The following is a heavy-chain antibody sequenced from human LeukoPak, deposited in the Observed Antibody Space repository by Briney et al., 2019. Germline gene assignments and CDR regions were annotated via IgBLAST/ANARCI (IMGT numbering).Heavy chain of an antibody. CDR2: IYTSGST. J-gene: IGHJ4*02. Sequence: SETLSLTCTVSGGSISSSSYYWSWIRQPAGKGLEWIGRIYTSGSTNYNPSLKSRVTISVDTSKNRFSLKLSSVTAADTAVYYCARDEYYYDSSGRHSFDYWGQGTLVTVSS. V-gene: IGHV4-61*02. CDR3: ARDEYYYDSSGRHSFDY. CDR1: GGSISSSSYY. D-gene: IGHD3-22*01.